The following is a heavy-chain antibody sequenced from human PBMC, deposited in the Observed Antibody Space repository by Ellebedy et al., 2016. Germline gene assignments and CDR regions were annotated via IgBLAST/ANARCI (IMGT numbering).Heavy chain of an antibody. Sequence: GGSLRLSXAASGFPFSTSSINWVRQAPGKGLEWVSSISGDSQHILYPDSVKGRLTISRDNAENTVYLQLNSLRAEDTAVYYCARFETVNVNLDDIWGQGTMVTVSS. J-gene: IGHJ3*02. D-gene: IGHD1-1*01. CDR1: GFPFSTSS. CDR3: ARFETVNVNLDDI. V-gene: IGHV3-21*06. CDR2: ISGDSQHI.